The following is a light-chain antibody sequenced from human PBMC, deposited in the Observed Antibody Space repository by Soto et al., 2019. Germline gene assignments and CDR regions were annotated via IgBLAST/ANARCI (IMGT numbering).Light chain of an antibody. CDR1: QSVSGS. CDR2: DAS. CDR3: QHYDIWPPWT. Sequence: VLTEAPGTLSLSPGERATLSCRASQSVSGSLAWYQQRPGQAPRLLIYDASTRATGVPARFSGSGSGTEFTLTISSLQSEDFAVYYCQHYDIWPPWTFGQGTKVDIK. V-gene: IGKV3-15*01. J-gene: IGKJ1*01.